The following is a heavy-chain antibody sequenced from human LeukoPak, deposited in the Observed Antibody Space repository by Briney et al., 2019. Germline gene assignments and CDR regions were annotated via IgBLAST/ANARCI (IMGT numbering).Heavy chain of an antibody. J-gene: IGHJ4*02. Sequence: SETLSLTCSVSDDSITMYYWTWIRQPPGKGLEWIGYIYDIGSTTYDPSLKSRVTISVDTSKNQFSLKLSSVTAADAAVYYCARGGVLKSVDNWGQGTLVTVSS. CDR3: ARGGVLKSVDN. CDR1: DDSITMYY. V-gene: IGHV4-59*01. CDR2: IYDIGST. D-gene: IGHD3-16*01.